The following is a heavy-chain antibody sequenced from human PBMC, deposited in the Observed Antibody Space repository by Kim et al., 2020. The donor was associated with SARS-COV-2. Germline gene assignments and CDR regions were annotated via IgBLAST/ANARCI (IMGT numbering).Heavy chain of an antibody. V-gene: IGHV3-23*01. CDR2: ISGSGDTT. D-gene: IGHD3-22*01. CDR3: AKDPQIRGYVYHSSAYDH. CDR1: GFTFSTYA. J-gene: IGHJ4*02. Sequence: GGSLRLSYAASGFTFSTYAMSWVRQAPGKGPEWVSSISGSGDTTYYADSVRGRFTISRDNSKDTLNLQINRLRAEDTAVYYCAKDPQIRGYVYHSSAYDHWGQGTLVTVSS.